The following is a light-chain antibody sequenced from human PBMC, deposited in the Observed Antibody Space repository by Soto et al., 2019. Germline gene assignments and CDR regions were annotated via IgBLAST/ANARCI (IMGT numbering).Light chain of an antibody. CDR1: SGYSNYK. CDR2: VGTGGIVG. V-gene: IGLV9-49*01. CDR3: GADHGSGSNFVYV. J-gene: IGLJ3*02. Sequence: QSVLTQPPSASASLGASVTLTCTLSSGYSNYKVDWYQQRPGKGPRFVMRVGTGGIVGSKGDGIPDRFSVLGSGLNRYLTIKNIQEEDESDYHCGADHGSGSNFVYVFGGGPKLTVL.